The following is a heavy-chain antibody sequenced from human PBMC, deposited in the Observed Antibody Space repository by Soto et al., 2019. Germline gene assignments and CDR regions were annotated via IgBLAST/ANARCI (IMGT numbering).Heavy chain of an antibody. CDR2: IVPIFGTA. CDR1: GGTFSNYA. Sequence: QVQLVQSGAEVKKPGSSVKVSCRTSGGTFSNYAISWVRQAPGQGLEWMGGIVPIFGTAAYAQKFQGRVTMTADESTSTAYMELSSLRSDDTAVYYCASPTGKLDYWGQGTLVTVSS. V-gene: IGHV1-69*01. CDR3: ASPTGKLDY. D-gene: IGHD2-8*02. J-gene: IGHJ4*02.